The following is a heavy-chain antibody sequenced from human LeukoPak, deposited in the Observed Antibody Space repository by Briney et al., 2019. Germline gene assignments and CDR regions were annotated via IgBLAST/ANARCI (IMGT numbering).Heavy chain of an antibody. V-gene: IGHV1-46*01. Sequence: ASVKVSCKASGYTFTSYYMHWVRQAPGQGLEWMGIINPSGGSTSYAQKFQGRVTMTRDTSTSTVYMELSSLRSEDTAVYYCARDTRSIWFGELVGAFDIWGQGTMVTVSS. CDR1: GYTFTSYY. D-gene: IGHD3-10*01. CDR2: INPSGGST. J-gene: IGHJ3*02. CDR3: ARDTRSIWFGELVGAFDI.